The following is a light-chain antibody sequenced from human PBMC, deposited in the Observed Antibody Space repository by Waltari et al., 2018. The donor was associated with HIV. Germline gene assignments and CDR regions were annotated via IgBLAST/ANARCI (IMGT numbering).Light chain of an antibody. CDR2: GAS. V-gene: IGKV1-39*01. Sequence: DIQMTQSPSSLSASVGDTVTITCRASQTIIAYLNWYQQETSKPPKRLISGASTLQSGVSSRFSGSGSGTDFTLTIANLQPEDFVTYFCQQSYSTPWTFGQGTKLNI. J-gene: IGKJ2*02. CDR1: QTIIAY. CDR3: QQSYSTPWT.